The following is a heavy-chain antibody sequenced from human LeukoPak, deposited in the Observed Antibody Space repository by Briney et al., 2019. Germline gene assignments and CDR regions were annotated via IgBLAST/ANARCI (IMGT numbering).Heavy chain of an antibody. CDR2: IYYTGTT. CDR3: ARHDYYGSLNWFDP. Sequence: SETLSLTCIVSGGSLNSPNYYWGWIRQPPGKGLEWIGTIYYTGTTYYNPSLKSRLTISVDTSKNQFSLKLTSMTAADTAVYYCARHDYYGSLNWFDPWGQGTLITVSS. V-gene: IGHV4-39*01. D-gene: IGHD3-10*01. CDR1: GGSLNSPNYY. J-gene: IGHJ5*02.